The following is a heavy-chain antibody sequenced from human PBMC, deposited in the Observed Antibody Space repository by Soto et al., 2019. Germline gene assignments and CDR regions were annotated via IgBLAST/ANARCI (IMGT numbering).Heavy chain of an antibody. Sequence: SETLSRTSTVAGGSSISRSYCWGWNRKPPWMGLEWIGSIYYSGSTYNNPSLRSRVSMSIDTSKDQFSLKLKSVTAADTALYFCARQRTSVVTQAYFDVWGPGSLVTVSS. V-gene: IGHV4-39*01. CDR1: GGSSISRSYC. CDR3: ARQRTSVVTQAYFDV. D-gene: IGHD2-21*02. J-gene: IGHJ4*02. CDR2: IYYSGST.